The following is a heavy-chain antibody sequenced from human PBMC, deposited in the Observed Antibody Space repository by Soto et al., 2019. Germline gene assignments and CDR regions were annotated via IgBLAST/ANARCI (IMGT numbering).Heavy chain of an antibody. V-gene: IGHV3-30*03. D-gene: IGHD4-17*01. CDR2: IAFDGREK. CDR1: GFTFGSYG. J-gene: IGHJ6*02. CDR3: VRTTVTYYYYYGMDV. Sequence: VESGGGVVPPGRSLRVSCAGSGFTFGSYGMHWVRQAPGRGLEWVAVIAFDGREKHYSESVKGRFTIARDNAKNTLSLQMNSLRVEDTATYFCVRTTVTYYYYYGMDVWGQGTTVIVS.